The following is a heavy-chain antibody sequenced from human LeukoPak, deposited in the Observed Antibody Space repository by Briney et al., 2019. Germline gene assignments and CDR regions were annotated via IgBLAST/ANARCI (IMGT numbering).Heavy chain of an antibody. J-gene: IGHJ6*03. Sequence: SETLSLTCTVSGGSISSSSYYWGWIRQPPGKGLEWIGSIYYSGSTYYNPSLKSRVTISVDTSKNQFSLKLSSVTAADTAVYYCARANPVTIFGGPPYYYYYMDVWGKGTTVTVSS. CDR1: GGSISSSSYY. CDR3: ARANPVTIFGGPPYYYYYMDV. D-gene: IGHD3-3*01. CDR2: IYYSGST. V-gene: IGHV4-39*01.